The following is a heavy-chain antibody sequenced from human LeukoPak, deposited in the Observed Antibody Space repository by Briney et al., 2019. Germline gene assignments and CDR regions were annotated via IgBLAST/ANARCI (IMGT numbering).Heavy chain of an antibody. V-gene: IGHV4-34*01. J-gene: IGHJ4*02. CDR1: GGSFSGYY. D-gene: IGHD3-16*02. CDR2: INHSGST. CDR3: ARGTIYVWGSYRPFDY. Sequence: SETLSFTCAVYGGSFSGYYWSWIRQPPGKGLEWIGEINHSGSTNYNPSLKSRVTISVDTSKNQFSLKLSSVTAADTAVYYCARGTIYVWGSYRPFDYWGQGTLVTVSS.